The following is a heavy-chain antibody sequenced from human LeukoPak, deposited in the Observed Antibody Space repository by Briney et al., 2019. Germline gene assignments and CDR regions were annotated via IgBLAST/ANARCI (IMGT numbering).Heavy chain of an antibody. J-gene: IGHJ4*02. D-gene: IGHD3-10*01. Sequence: GGSLRLSCAASGFTFSSYWMYWVRQAPGKGLVWVSRINSDGSGTSYADSVKGRFTISRDNAKNTMYLQMNSLRAEDTAVYFCARGYYGSGSPYWGQGTLVTVSS. CDR2: INSDGSGT. CDR1: GFTFSSYW. CDR3: ARGYYGSGSPY. V-gene: IGHV3-74*01.